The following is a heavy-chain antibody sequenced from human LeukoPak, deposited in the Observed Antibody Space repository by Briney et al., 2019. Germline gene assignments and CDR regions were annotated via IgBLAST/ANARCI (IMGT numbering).Heavy chain of an antibody. CDR1: GFTFSAYS. V-gene: IGHV3-30-3*01. CDR2: ISYDGSSK. J-gene: IGHJ4*02. Sequence: GGSLRLSCAAPGFTFSAYSMHWVRQAPGKGLEWVAVISYDGSSKYYADFVKGRFTISRDNSKNTLYLQMNSLRAEDTAVYYCARDSTVTPRNYYLDYWGQGALVTISS. CDR3: ARDSTVTPRNYYLDY. D-gene: IGHD4-17*01.